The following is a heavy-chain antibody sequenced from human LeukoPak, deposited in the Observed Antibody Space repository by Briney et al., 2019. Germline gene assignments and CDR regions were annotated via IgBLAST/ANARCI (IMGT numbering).Heavy chain of an antibody. CDR1: GFTFSSYG. V-gene: IGHV3-30*19. CDR2: ISYDGSNK. CDR3: ARGLQQLVYNWFDP. Sequence: GGSPRLSCAASGFTFSSYGMHWVRQAPGKGLEWVAVISYDGSNKYYADSVKGRFTISRDNSKNTLYLQMNSLRAEDTAVYYCARGLQQLVYNWFDPWGQGTLVTVSS. D-gene: IGHD6-13*01. J-gene: IGHJ5*02.